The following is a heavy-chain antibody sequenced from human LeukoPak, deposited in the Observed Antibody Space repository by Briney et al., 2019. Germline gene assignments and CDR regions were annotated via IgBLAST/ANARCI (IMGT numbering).Heavy chain of an antibody. CDR3: ARVGAFHLQFDP. D-gene: IGHD3-16*01. Sequence: SETLSLTCTVSGGSLNSDYWSWIRQPPGKGLEWIGYIYHSGGTYYNPSLESRVTVSVDTSKKHFSLKLTSVTAADTAVYYCARVGAFHLQFDPWGQGTLVTVSS. CDR2: IYHSGGT. J-gene: IGHJ5*02. V-gene: IGHV4-59*01. CDR1: GGSLNSDY.